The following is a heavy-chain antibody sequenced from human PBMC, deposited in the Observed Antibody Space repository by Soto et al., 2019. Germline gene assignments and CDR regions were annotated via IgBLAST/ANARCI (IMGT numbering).Heavy chain of an antibody. J-gene: IGHJ5*02. CDR2: IYYSGST. CDR1: GGSISSYY. Sequence: SETLSLTCTFSGGSISSYYWSWIRQPPGKGLEWIGYIYYSGSTNYNPSLKSRVTISVDTSKNQFSLKLSSVTAADTAVYYCARRYCSGGSCYSGWFDPWGQGTLVTVSS. V-gene: IGHV4-59*08. CDR3: ARRYCSGGSCYSGWFDP. D-gene: IGHD2-15*01.